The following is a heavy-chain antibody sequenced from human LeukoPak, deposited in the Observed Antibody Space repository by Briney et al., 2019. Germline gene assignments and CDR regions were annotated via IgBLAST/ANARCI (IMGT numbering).Heavy chain of an antibody. V-gene: IGHV4-39*07. CDR3: ARGVVGATTPDY. D-gene: IGHD1-26*01. J-gene: IGHJ4*02. CDR1: GGSISSSSYY. Sequence: SETLSLTCTVPGGSISSSSYYWGWIRQPPGKGLEWIGSIYYSGSTYYNPSLKSRVTISVDTSKNQFSLKLSSVTAADTAVYYCARGVVGATTPDYWGQGTLVTVSS. CDR2: IYYSGST.